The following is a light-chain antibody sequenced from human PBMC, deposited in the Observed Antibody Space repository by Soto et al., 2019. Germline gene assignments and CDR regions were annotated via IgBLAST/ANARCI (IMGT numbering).Light chain of an antibody. Sequence: DIQMTQSPSTLSASVGDRVVITCLASQTVSTWLAWYHQKPGKAPKLLISKVSTLESGVPPRFSGSGSGTEFTLSISSLQPEDFATYYCQQYDGNWWTFGQGTKVEIK. V-gene: IGKV1-5*03. CDR3: QQYDGNWWT. J-gene: IGKJ1*01. CDR2: KVS. CDR1: QTVSTW.